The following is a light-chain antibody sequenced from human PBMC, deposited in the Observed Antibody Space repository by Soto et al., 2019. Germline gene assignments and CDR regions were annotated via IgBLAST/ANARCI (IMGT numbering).Light chain of an antibody. Sequence: QSVLTQPRSVSGSPGQSVTISCTGTSSDVGGYNYVSWYQQHPGKAPKVMIYDVSKRPSGVPDRFSGSKSGNTASLTISGLQAEDEADYYCCSYAAAAVFGGGTKLTVL. CDR1: SSDVGGYNY. V-gene: IGLV2-11*01. CDR2: DVS. CDR3: CSYAAAAV. J-gene: IGLJ7*01.